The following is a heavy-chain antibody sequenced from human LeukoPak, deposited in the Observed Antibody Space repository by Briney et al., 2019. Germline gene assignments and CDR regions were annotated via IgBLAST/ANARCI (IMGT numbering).Heavy chain of an antibody. V-gene: IGHV3-7*01. J-gene: IGHJ4*02. Sequence: PGGSLRLSCAASGSTFNSFFLNWVRLTPGRELEWVACISQDGSETFYMDSVRGRFTISRDNTKNSLYLQMDSLRAEDTAVYFCVRDLGHSRHYFEYWGQGALVTVSS. D-gene: IGHD7-27*01. CDR3: VRDLGHSRHYFEY. CDR2: ISQDGSET. CDR1: GSTFNSFF.